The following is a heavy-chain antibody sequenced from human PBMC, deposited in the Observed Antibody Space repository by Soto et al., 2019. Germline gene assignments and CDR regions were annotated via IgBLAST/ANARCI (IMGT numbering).Heavy chain of an antibody. Sequence: QVQLVQSGAEVKTPGSSVKVSCKASGGTFRNYAISWVRQAPGQGLEWMGGIVPLFDMTNYAQKFQGRVTITADESTSTAYMELRSLTSDDTAVYYCARGGYGDPLSYWGRGPLVTVSS. CDR1: GGTFRNYA. CDR3: ARGGYGDPLSY. J-gene: IGHJ4*02. V-gene: IGHV1-69*01. D-gene: IGHD4-17*01. CDR2: IVPLFDMT.